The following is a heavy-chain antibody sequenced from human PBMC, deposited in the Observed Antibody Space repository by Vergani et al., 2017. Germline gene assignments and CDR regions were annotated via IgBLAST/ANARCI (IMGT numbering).Heavy chain of an antibody. CDR3: ARGGVVGSTGRTFEF. V-gene: IGHV3-21*01. J-gene: IGHJ3*01. D-gene: IGHD1-26*01. CDR1: GFTFSHYS. Sequence: EVQMVESGGGLVKPGGSLRLSCVASGFTFSHYSMNWVRQAPGKGLEWVSSISSSSSYIYYADSVKGRFTISRDNAKNSLYLQINGLRAEDTAVYYCARGGVVGSTGRTFEFWGQGTTVTVSS. CDR2: ISSSSSYI.